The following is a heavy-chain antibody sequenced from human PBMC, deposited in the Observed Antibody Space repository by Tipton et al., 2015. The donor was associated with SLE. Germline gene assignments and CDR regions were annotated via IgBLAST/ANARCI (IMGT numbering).Heavy chain of an antibody. V-gene: IGHV3-66*02. CDR1: GFTVSGNY. J-gene: IGHJ3*02. CDR3: ARDAPGYSYAFDI. D-gene: IGHD5-18*01. Sequence: SLRLSCAASGFTVSGNYMSWVRQAPGKGLEWVSVIYSGGSTYYADSVKGRFTISRDNSKNTLYLQMNSLRAEDTAVYYCARDAPGYSYAFDIWGQGTMVTVSS. CDR2: IYSGGST.